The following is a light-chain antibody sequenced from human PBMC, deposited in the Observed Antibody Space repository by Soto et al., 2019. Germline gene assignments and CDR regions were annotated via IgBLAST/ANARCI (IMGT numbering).Light chain of an antibody. J-gene: IGLJ2*01. CDR2: EVN. Sequence: QSALTQPRSVSGSPGQSVTISCTGTSSDVGGYNYVSWYQQHPGKAPKLMIYEVNNRPSGVSNRFSGSKSGNTASLTISGLQAEDEADYYCSSYTSSRNVVFGGGTKLTVL. CDR1: SSDVGGYNY. CDR3: SSYTSSRNVV. V-gene: IGLV2-14*01.